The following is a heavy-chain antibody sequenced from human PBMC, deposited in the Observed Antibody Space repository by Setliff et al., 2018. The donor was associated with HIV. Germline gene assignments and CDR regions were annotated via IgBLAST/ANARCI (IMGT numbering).Heavy chain of an antibody. Sequence: PSETLSLTCTVSGGSVSRSSYYLGWIRQPTGKGLEWIGTVYYTGSTQYNPSFKSRVTISVYTSKNHFSLKLISVTAADKSVYYGARMESTLPPRGLYYWGQGALVTVSS. CDR3: ARMESTLPPRGLYY. CDR1: GGSVSRSSYY. D-gene: IGHD3-3*01. CDR2: VYYTGST. J-gene: IGHJ4*02. V-gene: IGHV4-39*02.